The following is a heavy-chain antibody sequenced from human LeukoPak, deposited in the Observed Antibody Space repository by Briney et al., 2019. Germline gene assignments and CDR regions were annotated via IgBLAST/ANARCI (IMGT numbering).Heavy chain of an antibody. Sequence: ASVKVSCKASGYTFTGYYMHWVRQAPGQGLERMGWINPNSGGTNYAQKFQGWVTMTRDTSISTAYMELSRLRSDDTAVYYCARASYGDYEGLFDYWGQGTLVTVSS. CDR3: ARASYGDYEGLFDY. CDR2: INPNSGGT. V-gene: IGHV1-2*04. D-gene: IGHD4-17*01. J-gene: IGHJ4*02. CDR1: GYTFTGYY.